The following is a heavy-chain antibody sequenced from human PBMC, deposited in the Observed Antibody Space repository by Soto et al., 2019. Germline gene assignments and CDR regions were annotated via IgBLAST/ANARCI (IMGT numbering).Heavy chain of an antibody. CDR2: ISSSSSTI. CDR1: GFTFSSYS. D-gene: IGHD4-17*01. J-gene: IGHJ4*02. Sequence: EVQLVESGGGLVQPGGSLRLSCAASGFTFSSYSMNWVRQAPGKGLEWVSYISSSSSTIYYADSVKGRFTISRDNAKSSLYLQMNSLRAEDTAVYYCARGSTVTVKLGTFDYWGQGTLVTVSS. V-gene: IGHV3-48*01. CDR3: ARGSTVTVKLGTFDY.